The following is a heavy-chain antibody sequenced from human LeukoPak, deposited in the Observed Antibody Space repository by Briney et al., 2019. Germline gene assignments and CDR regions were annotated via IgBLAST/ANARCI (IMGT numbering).Heavy chain of an antibody. CDR2: INPSGGST. V-gene: IGHV1-46*01. D-gene: IGHD4-23*01. Sequence: ASVKVSCKASGYTFTSHYIHWVRQAPGQGLEWMGMINPSGGSTSYAQMFQGRVTMTRDTSTSTVYMELSSLRSEDTAVYYCARDRGGNTYWFDPWGQGTLVTVSS. J-gene: IGHJ5*02. CDR3: ARDRGGNTYWFDP. CDR1: GYTFTSHY.